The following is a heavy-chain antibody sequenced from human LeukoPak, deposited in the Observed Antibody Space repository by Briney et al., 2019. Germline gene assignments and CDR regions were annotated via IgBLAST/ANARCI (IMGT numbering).Heavy chain of an antibody. V-gene: IGHV3-7*01. D-gene: IGHD6-19*01. CDR2: IKQDGSEK. CDR1: GFTFSSYW. CDR3: ARTDSSGWSLTGD. J-gene: IGHJ4*02. Sequence: GGSLRLSCAASGFTFSSYWMSWVRQAPGEGLEWVANIKQDGSEKYYVDSVKGRFTISRDNAKNSLYLQMNSLRAEDTAVYYCARTDSSGWSLTGDWGQGTLVTVSS.